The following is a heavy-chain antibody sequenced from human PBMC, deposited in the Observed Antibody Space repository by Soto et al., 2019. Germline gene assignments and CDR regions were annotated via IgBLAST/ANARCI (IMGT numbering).Heavy chain of an antibody. Sequence: PSETLSLTCAVYGGSFSGYYWSWIRQPPGKGLEWVGYIYYGGTTSYNPSLQSRVTISLETSKSQFSLRLTSVTAADTAVYYCARLGAYYQSLEPWGPGTLVSVSS. CDR2: IYYGGTT. J-gene: IGHJ5*02. V-gene: IGHV4-59*08. CDR3: ARLGAYYQSLEP. CDR1: GGSFSGYY. D-gene: IGHD3-22*01.